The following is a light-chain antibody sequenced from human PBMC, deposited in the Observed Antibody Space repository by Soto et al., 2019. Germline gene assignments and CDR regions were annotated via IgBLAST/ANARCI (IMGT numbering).Light chain of an antibody. V-gene: IGKV1-17*01. CDR2: VAS. Sequence: IQMTQSPSSLSASVGDRVTLTCRASHGISNYLNWFQHKPGKAPRRLISVASTLQSGVPSRFSGSGSGTEFTLTISGRQPEDFATYCCLQHSAYPYTFGQGTKLEIK. J-gene: IGKJ2*01. CDR3: LQHSAYPYT. CDR1: HGISNY.